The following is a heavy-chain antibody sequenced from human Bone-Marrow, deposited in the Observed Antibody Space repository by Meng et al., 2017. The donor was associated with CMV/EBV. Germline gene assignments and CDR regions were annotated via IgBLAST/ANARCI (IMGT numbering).Heavy chain of an antibody. Sequence: GGSLRLSCAASGFTFSSYGMHWVRQAPGKGLEWVAVISYDGSNKYYADSVKGRFTISRDNSKNTLYLQMNSLRAEDTAVYYCARDSASWAAAALPDYYYYGMDVWGQGTTVTVPS. CDR1: GFTFSSYG. D-gene: IGHD6-13*01. V-gene: IGHV3-30*12. CDR3: ARDSASWAAAALPDYYYYGMDV. CDR2: ISYDGSNK. J-gene: IGHJ6*02.